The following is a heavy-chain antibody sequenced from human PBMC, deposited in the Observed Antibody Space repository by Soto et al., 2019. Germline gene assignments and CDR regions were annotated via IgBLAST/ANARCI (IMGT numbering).Heavy chain of an antibody. CDR3: ARRPDDSSGYYYGNWFDP. Sequence: QLQLQESGPGLVKPSETLSLTCTVSGGSISSSSYYWGWIRQPPGKGLGWIGSIYYSGSTYYNPSLKSRVTISVDTSKNQFSLKLSSVTAADTAVYYCARRPDDSSGYYYGNWFDPWGQGTLVTVSS. CDR2: IYYSGST. CDR1: GGSISSSSYY. D-gene: IGHD3-22*01. V-gene: IGHV4-39*01. J-gene: IGHJ5*02.